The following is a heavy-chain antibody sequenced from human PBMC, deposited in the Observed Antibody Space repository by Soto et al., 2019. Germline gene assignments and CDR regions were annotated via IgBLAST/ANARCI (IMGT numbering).Heavy chain of an antibody. CDR1: GYTFTGYY. CDR3: ARGTIDFWSGYYTGIEGYYYGMDV. V-gene: IGHV1-2*04. J-gene: IGHJ6*02. Sequence: ASVKVSCKASGYTFTGYYMHWVRQAPGQGLEWMGWINPNSGGTNYAQKFQGWVTMTRDTSISTAYMELSRLRSDDTAVYYCARGTIDFWSGYYTGIEGYYYGMDVWGQGTTVTVSS. D-gene: IGHD3-3*01. CDR2: INPNSGGT.